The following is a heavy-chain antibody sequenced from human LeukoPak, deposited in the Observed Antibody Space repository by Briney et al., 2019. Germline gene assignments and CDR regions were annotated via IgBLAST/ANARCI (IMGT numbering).Heavy chain of an antibody. CDR2: IYYSGST. D-gene: IGHD1-14*01. Sequence: SETLSLTCTVSGGSISSSSYYWGWIRQPPGKGLEWIGSIYYSGSTYYNPSLKSRVTISVDTSKNQFSLKLSSVTAADTAVYYCARGDHLYNYYYYYMDVWGKGTTVTVSS. J-gene: IGHJ6*03. CDR1: GGSISSSSYY. CDR3: ARGDHLYNYYYYYMDV. V-gene: IGHV4-39*07.